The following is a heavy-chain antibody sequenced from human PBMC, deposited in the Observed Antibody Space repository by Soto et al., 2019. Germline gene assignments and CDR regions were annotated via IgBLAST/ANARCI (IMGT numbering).Heavy chain of an antibody. D-gene: IGHD6-19*01. V-gene: IGHV5-51*01. CDR3: ARRRSSGWFDP. J-gene: IGHJ5*02. Sequence: GESVKISCKGVGYKFGSAWIGWVRQMPGKGLEWRGIIKPGTSDIRYSPSCRGHVTISADEGVSTAYLQWSSLKDPDTSMYYCARRRSSGWFDPWGQGTRVTVSS. CDR1: GYKFGSAW. CDR2: IKPGTSDI.